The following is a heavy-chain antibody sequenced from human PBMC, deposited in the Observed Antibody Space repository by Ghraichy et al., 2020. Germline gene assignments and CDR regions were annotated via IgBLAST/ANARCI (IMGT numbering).Heavy chain of an antibody. CDR2: IRYDGSNK. Sequence: GGSLRLSCAASGFTFSSYGMHWVRQAPGKGLEWVAFIRYDGSNKYYADSVKGRFTISRDNSKNTLYLQMNSLRAEDTAVYYCAKDRYDSSGRLDYCGQGTLRTVST. J-gene: IGHJ4*02. D-gene: IGHD3-22*01. CDR1: GFTFSSYG. CDR3: AKDRYDSSGRLDY. V-gene: IGHV3-30*02.